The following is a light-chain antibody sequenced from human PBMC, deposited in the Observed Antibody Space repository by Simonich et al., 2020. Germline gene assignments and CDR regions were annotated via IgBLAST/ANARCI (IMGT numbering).Light chain of an antibody. CDR3: QQYYSTPYT. V-gene: IGKV4-1*01. J-gene: IGKJ2*01. CDR2: LAS. Sequence: IVMTQSPDYLAVSLGERATINCKSSQSGLYSSNNKNYLAWYQQKPGQPPKLLIYLASTREPGVPDRFSGSGSGTDFTLTISSLQAEDVAVYYCQQYYSTPYTFGQGTKLEIK. CDR1: QSGLYSSNNKNY.